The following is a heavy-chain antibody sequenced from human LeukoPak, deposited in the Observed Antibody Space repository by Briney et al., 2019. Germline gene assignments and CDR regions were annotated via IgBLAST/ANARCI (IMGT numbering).Heavy chain of an antibody. CDR1: GYTFTSYY. J-gene: IGHJ5*02. D-gene: IGHD4-23*01. V-gene: IGHV1-46*01. CDR2: INPSGGST. Sequence: ASVKVSCKASGYTFTSYYMHWVRQAPGQGLEWMGIINPSGGSTSYAQKFQGRATMTRDMSTSTDYMELSSLRSEDTAVYYCARDNSVEDTAWWFDPWGQGTLVTVSS. CDR3: ARDNSVEDTAWWFDP.